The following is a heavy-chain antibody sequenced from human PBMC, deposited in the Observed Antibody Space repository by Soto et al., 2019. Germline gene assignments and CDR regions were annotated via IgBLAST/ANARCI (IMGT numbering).Heavy chain of an antibody. D-gene: IGHD6-6*01. CDR1: GGSISSSSYY. J-gene: IGHJ6*02. CDR3: ARHYSSSSEVHYYYGMDV. V-gene: IGHV4-39*01. Sequence: SETLSLTCTVSGGSISSSSYYWGWIRQPPGKGLEWIGSIYYSGSTYYNPSLKSRVTISVDTSKNQFSLKLSSVTAADTAVYYCARHYSSSSEVHYYYGMDVWGQGTTVTGSS. CDR2: IYYSGST.